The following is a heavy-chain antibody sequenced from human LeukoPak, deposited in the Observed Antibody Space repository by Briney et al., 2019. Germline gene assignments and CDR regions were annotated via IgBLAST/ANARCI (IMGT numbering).Heavy chain of an antibody. D-gene: IGHD6-19*01. Sequence: GGSLRLSCAASGFTFGDYARHWVRQAPGKGLEWVSGISWNSGSIGYADSVKGRFTISRDNAKNSLYLQMNSLRAEDTALYYCAKDILRYSSGDKYYFDYWGQGTLVTVSS. CDR3: AKDILRYSSGDKYYFDY. V-gene: IGHV3-9*01. CDR2: ISWNSGSI. J-gene: IGHJ4*02. CDR1: GFTFGDYA.